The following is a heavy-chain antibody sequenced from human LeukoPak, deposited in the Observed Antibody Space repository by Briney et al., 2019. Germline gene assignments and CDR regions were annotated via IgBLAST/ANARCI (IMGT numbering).Heavy chain of an antibody. Sequence: PSETLSLTCAVSGGSISSGGYSWSWIRQPPGKGLEWIGYIYHSGSTYYNPSLKSRVTISVDRSKNQFSLKLSSVTAADTAVYYCARGTLAEYYFDALDIWGQGTMVTVSS. CDR1: GGSISSGGYS. CDR2: IYHSGST. CDR3: ARGTLAEYYFDALDI. D-gene: IGHD3-10*01. J-gene: IGHJ3*02. V-gene: IGHV4-30-2*01.